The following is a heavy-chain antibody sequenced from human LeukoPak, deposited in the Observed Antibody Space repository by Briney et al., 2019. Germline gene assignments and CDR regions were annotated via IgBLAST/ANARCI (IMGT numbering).Heavy chain of an antibody. CDR1: GYTFTGYY. J-gene: IGHJ6*03. CDR2: INPNSGGT. Sequence: ASVKVSCKASGYTFTGYYMHWVRQAPGQGLEWMGWINPNSGGTNYAQKFQGRVTMTRDTSISTAYMELSRLRSDDTAVYYCARGWILIGLYYYYMDVWGKGTTVTVSS. CDR3: ARGWILIGLYYYYMDV. D-gene: IGHD3-9*01. V-gene: IGHV1-2*02.